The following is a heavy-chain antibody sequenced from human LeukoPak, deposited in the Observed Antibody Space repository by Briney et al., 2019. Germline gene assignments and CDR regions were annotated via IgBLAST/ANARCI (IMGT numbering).Heavy chain of an antibody. CDR1: GGSISSSSYY. D-gene: IGHD2-15*01. CDR2: IYVSGST. V-gene: IGHV4-39*01. CDR3: PRRPTHGYCSGGSCRVYYMDV. Sequence: SETLSLTCTVSGGSISSSSYYWGWIRQPPWKGLEWIGRIYVSGSTYYNPSPKSRVPISVDTSKNQFTLKMSSVTAADTAAKDRPRRPTHGYCSGGSCRVYYMDVWGKGTTVTVSS. J-gene: IGHJ6*03.